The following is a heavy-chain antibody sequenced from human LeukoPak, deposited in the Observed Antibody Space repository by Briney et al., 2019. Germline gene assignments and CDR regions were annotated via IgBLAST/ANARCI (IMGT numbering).Heavy chain of an antibody. D-gene: IGHD6-13*01. CDR1: GGSISSYY. CDR3: ARSRYSSSWYVPY. J-gene: IGHJ4*02. Sequence: SETLSLTCTVSGGSISSYYWSWIRQPPGKGLEWIGSIYYSGSTYYNPSLKSRVTISVDTSKNQFSLKLSSVTAADTAVYYCARSRYSSSWYVPYWGQGTLVTVSS. CDR2: IYYSGST. V-gene: IGHV4-39*01.